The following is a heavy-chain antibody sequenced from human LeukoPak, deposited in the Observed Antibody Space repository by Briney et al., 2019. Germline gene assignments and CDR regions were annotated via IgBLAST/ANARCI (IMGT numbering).Heavy chain of an antibody. J-gene: IGHJ6*03. CDR3: ARGGPAATYYYMDV. CDR1: GGSISSYY. CDR2: IYTGGST. Sequence: SETLSLTCTVSGGSISSYYWSWIRQPAGKGLEWIGRIYTGGSTNYNPSLKSRVTMSVDTSKNQFSLKLSSVTAADTAVYYCARGGPAATYYYMDVWGKGTTVTVSS. V-gene: IGHV4-4*07. D-gene: IGHD2-2*01.